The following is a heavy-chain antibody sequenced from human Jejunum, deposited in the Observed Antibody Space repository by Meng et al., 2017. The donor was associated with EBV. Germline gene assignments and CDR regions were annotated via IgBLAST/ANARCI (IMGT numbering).Heavy chain of an antibody. D-gene: IGHD5-24*01. CDR1: GGSISTDNW. Sequence: QVQRRESGPGLVKPSGTPSLPCAVSGGSISTDNWWSWVRQPPGKGLEYIGEIHHSGSTKYNPSLKSRVTISVDKSNNHFSLKLSSVTAADTAVYYCARDRGVEDYWGQGTLVTVAS. J-gene: IGHJ4*02. V-gene: IGHV4-4*02. CDR3: ARDRGVEDY. CDR2: IHHSGST.